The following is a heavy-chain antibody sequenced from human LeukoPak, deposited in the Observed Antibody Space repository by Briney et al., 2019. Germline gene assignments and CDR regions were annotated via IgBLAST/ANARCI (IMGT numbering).Heavy chain of an antibody. CDR3: ARQLNGPPLINYDILTGYYIGRPGWFDP. J-gene: IGHJ5*02. V-gene: IGHV5-51*01. CDR2: IYPGDSDT. CDR1: GYSFTSYW. D-gene: IGHD3-9*01. Sequence: GESLKISCKGSGYSFTSYWIGWVRQMPGKGLEWMGIIYPGDSDTRYSPSFQGQVTISADKSISTAYLQWSSLEASDTAMYYCARQLNGPPLINYDILTGYYIGRPGWFDPWGQGTPVTVSS.